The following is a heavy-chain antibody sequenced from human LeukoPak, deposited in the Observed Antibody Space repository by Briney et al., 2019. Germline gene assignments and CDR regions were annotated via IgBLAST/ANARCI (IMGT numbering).Heavy chain of an antibody. J-gene: IGHJ4*02. CDR3: ARYYYDSSWY. CDR1: GYSISSGYY. V-gene: IGHV4-38-2*01. CDR2: IYHSGST. Sequence: PSETLSLTCAVSGYSISSGYYWGWIRQSPGKGLEWIGSIYHSGSTYYNPSLKSRVTISVDTSKNQFSLKLSSVTAADTAVYYCARYYYDSSWYWGQGTLVTVSS. D-gene: IGHD3-22*01.